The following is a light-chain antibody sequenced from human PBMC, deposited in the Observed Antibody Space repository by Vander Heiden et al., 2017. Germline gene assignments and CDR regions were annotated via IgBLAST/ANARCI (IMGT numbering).Light chain of an antibody. CDR1: SANIAAGFD. CDR3: QSYDSSLSAWV. CDR2: GKS. V-gene: IGLV1-40*01. Sequence: SVLTQPPSSPGAPAQSFTISSTRSSANIAAGFDVHWYQQLPGTAPKLLIYGKSNRPSGVPDRFSDSKSDTSATLAITGLQAGDEADYYCQSYDSSLSAWVFGGGTKLTVL. J-gene: IGLJ3*02.